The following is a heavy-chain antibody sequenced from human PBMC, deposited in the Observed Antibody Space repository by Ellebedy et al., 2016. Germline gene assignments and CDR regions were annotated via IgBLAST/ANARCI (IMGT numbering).Heavy chain of an antibody. J-gene: IGHJ4*02. CDR1: GFTFSASD. V-gene: IGHV3-73*01. Sequence: GESLKISCAASGFTFSASDMHWVRQASGKGLEWIGRIRGKPNNYATAYAASVKGRFTVSRDDSRNTTYLQMNSLKTEDTAVYFCTRHVPYVLGSYYTDYYFDYWGQGTLVTVSS. CDR2: IRGKPNNYAT. CDR3: TRHVPYVLGSYYTDYYFDY. D-gene: IGHD3-10*01.